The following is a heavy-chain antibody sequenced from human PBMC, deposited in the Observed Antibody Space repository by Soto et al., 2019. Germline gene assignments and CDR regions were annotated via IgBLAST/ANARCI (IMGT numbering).Heavy chain of an antibody. CDR3: ARERDCTNGVCYTRTPPYFDY. Sequence: SVQVSCKASGGTFSSYAISWVRQAPGQGLEWMGGIIPIFGTANYAQKFQGRVTITADKSTSTAYMELSSLRSEDTAVYYCARERDCTNGVCYTRTPPYFDYWGQGTLVTVSS. D-gene: IGHD2-8*01. CDR2: IIPIFGTA. CDR1: GGTFSSYA. J-gene: IGHJ4*02. V-gene: IGHV1-69*06.